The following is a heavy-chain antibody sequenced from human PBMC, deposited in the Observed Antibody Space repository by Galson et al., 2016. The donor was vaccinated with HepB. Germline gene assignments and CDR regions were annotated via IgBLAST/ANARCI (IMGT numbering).Heavy chain of an antibody. J-gene: IGHJ6*02. CDR3: HVSSTYYDMDV. CDR1: GGTFSSYA. Sequence: SAKVSCKASGGTFSSYAISWVRQAPGQGLEWMGGIVPIFGTPNYAQKFQGRVTITADESTSTAYMALSSLRSEDTAVYYCHVSSTYYDMDVWGQGTTVTVSS. CDR2: IVPIFGTP. V-gene: IGHV1-69*13. D-gene: IGHD1-1*01.